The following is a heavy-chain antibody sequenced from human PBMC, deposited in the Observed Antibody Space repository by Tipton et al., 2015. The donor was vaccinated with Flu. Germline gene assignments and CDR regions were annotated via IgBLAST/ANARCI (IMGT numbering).Heavy chain of an antibody. CDR3: ATTSISIFGVVTEKRFDY. V-gene: IGHV4-61*02. Sequence: TLSLTCTVSGDSISSGTHYWSWIRQPAGKGLEWIGRIYTSGSTNYNPSLKTRVTMSIDTSKNQFSLKLRSVTAADTAMYYCATTSISIFGVVTEKRFDYWGQGTLVTVSS. CDR2: IYTSGST. D-gene: IGHD3-3*01. J-gene: IGHJ4*02. CDR1: GDSISSGTHY.